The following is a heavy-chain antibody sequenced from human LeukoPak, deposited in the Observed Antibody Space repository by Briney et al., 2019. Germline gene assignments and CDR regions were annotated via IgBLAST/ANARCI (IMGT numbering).Heavy chain of an antibody. J-gene: IGHJ4*02. CDR2: IKSKTDGGTT. V-gene: IGHV3-15*01. CDR1: GFTFSNAW. D-gene: IGHD3-10*01. CDR3: VTMVLEGTLDY. Sequence: PGGSLRLSCAASGFTFSNAWMSWVRQAPGKGLEWVGRIKSKTDGGTTDYAAPVKGRFTISRDDSKNTLYLQMNSLITVDTAVYYCVTMVLEGTLDYWGQGTLVTVSS.